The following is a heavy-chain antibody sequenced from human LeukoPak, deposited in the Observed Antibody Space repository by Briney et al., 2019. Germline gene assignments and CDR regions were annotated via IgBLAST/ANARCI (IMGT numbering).Heavy chain of an antibody. CDR3: ARDNSVRDTAWWFDP. D-gene: IGHD2-21*02. CDR1: GYTFTSNY. CDR2: INPSGGST. Sequence: ASVKVSCKASGYTFTSNYMHWVRQAPGQGLEWMGVINPSGGSTSYAQKFQGRVTLTRDMSTSTDYLELSSLTSEDTAVYYCARDNSVRDTAWWFDPWGQGTLVTVSS. J-gene: IGHJ5*02. V-gene: IGHV1-46*01.